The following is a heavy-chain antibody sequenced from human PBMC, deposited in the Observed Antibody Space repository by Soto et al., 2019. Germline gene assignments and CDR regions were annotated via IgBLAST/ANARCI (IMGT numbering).Heavy chain of an antibody. D-gene: IGHD5-12*01. CDR1: GFTFSSYG. CDR2: IWYDGSNK. CDR3: ARAKKYGGYPGRYYYGMDV. V-gene: IGHV3-33*01. Sequence: GGSLRLSCAASGFTFSSYGMHWVRQAPGKGLEWVAVIWYDGSNKYYADSVKGRFTISRDNSKNTLYLQMNSLRAEDTAVYYCARAKKYGGYPGRYYYGMDVWGQGTTVTVSS. J-gene: IGHJ6*02.